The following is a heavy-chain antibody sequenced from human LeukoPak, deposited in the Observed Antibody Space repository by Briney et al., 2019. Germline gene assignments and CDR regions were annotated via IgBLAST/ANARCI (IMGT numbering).Heavy chain of an antibody. CDR3: ARDVGGSYSLGAFDI. J-gene: IGHJ3*02. V-gene: IGHV1-18*01. CDR1: GYTFTSYG. D-gene: IGHD1-26*01. CDR2: ISAYNGNT. Sequence: VASVKVSCKASGYTFTSYGISWVRQAPGQGLEWMGWISAYNGNTNYAQKLQGRVTMTTDTSTSTAYMELWSLRSDDTAVYYCARDVGGSYSLGAFDIWGQGTMVTVSS.